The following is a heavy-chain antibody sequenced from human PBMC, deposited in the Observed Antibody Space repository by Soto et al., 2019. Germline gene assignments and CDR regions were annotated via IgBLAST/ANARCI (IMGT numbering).Heavy chain of an antibody. V-gene: IGHV3-23*01. Sequence: EVQLLESGGGLVQPGGSLRLSCTASGFTLTAYAINWVRRAPGKGLAWVSATTGGAGLTYYADSVKGRFSVSSDTPGNSLYLQLSSLGPEDIAIYYCARVDRGSVARPTRLDPWGQGTLVTVSS. J-gene: IGHJ5*02. D-gene: IGHD1-1*01. CDR1: GFTLTAYA. CDR2: TTGGAGLT. CDR3: ARVDRGSVARPTRLDP.